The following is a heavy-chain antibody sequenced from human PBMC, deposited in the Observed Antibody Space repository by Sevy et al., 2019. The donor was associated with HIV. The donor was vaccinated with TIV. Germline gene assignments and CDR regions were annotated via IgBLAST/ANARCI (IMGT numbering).Heavy chain of an antibody. Sequence: ASVKVSCKASGGTFSSYAISWVRQAPGQGLEWMGGIIPIFGTANYAQKFQGRVTITADESTSTAYMELSSLRSEDTAVYYCARAVEGSGVTMVRGVIITYYYYGMDVWGQGTTVTVSS. CDR2: IIPIFGTA. D-gene: IGHD3-10*01. CDR3: ARAVEGSGVTMVRGVIITYYYYGMDV. J-gene: IGHJ6*02. V-gene: IGHV1-69*13. CDR1: GGTFSSYA.